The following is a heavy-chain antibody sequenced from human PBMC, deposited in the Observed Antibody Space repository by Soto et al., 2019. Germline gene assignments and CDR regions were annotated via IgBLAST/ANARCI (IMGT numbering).Heavy chain of an antibody. Sequence: QVQLVQSGAEVKKPGSSVKVSCTASGGTFNFYSISWVRQAPGQGLEWVGRVIPMVGMSEYAQKFQGRVTINADKSTSTAYMNLRSLRSEDTAVYYCATNYGSGSAHFDYWGQGTLVTVSS. CDR3: ATNYGSGSAHFDY. CDR1: GGTFNFYS. D-gene: IGHD3-10*01. J-gene: IGHJ4*02. CDR2: VIPMVGMS. V-gene: IGHV1-69*02.